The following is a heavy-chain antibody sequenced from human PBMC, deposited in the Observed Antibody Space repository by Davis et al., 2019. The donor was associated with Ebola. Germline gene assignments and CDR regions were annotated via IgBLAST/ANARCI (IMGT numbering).Heavy chain of an antibody. Sequence: SETLSLTCTVSGGSISSSGYYWGWIRQPPGKGLEWIGSIYYTGSTYYNPSLKSRVTISVDTSKNQFSLKLSSVTAADTAVYYCARSPIYYYYGMDVWGQGTTVTVSS. CDR3: ARSPIYYYYGMDV. V-gene: IGHV4-39*07. CDR2: IYYTGST. J-gene: IGHJ6*02. CDR1: GGSISSSGYY.